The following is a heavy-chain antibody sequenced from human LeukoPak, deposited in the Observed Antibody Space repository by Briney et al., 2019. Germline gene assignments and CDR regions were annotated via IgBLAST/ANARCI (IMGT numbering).Heavy chain of an antibody. V-gene: IGHV1-69*05. Sequence: ASVKVSCKASGGTFSSYAISWVRQAPGQGLEWMGGIIPIFDTANYAQKFQGRVTITTDESTSTAYMELSSLRSEDTAVYYCARDLYYYDSSGYSLGYFQHWGQGTLVTVSS. CDR3: ARDLYYYDSSGYSLGYFQH. CDR2: IIPIFDTA. CDR1: GGTFSSYA. D-gene: IGHD3-22*01. J-gene: IGHJ1*01.